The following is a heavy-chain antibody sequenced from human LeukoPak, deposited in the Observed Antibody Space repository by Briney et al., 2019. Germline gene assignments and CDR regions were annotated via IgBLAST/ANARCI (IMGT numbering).Heavy chain of an antibody. Sequence: SETLSLTCAVYGGSFSGYYWSWIRQPPGKGLEWIGEINHSGSTNYNPSLKSRVTISVDTSKNQFSLKLSSVTAADTAVYYCARGYPPVAARQHFDYWGQGTLVTVSS. CDR1: GGSFSGYY. D-gene: IGHD6-6*01. CDR3: ARGYPPVAARQHFDY. V-gene: IGHV4-34*01. CDR2: INHSGST. J-gene: IGHJ4*02.